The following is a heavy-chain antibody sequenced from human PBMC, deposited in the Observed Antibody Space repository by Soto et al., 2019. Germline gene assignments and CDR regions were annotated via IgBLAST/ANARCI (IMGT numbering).Heavy chain of an antibody. J-gene: IGHJ4*02. CDR2: IWYDGSDK. CDR1: GFTFSSYG. CDR3: ARGWLAGGYEFDY. V-gene: IGHV3-33*01. Sequence: QVQLVESGGGVVQPGRSLRLSCAASGFTFSSYGMHWVRQAPGKGLEWVAIIWYDGSDKYYSDSVKGRFTISRDNSKNTRYLQMNSLRGEDTAVYYCARGWLAGGYEFDYWGQGTLVTVSS. D-gene: IGHD5-12*01.